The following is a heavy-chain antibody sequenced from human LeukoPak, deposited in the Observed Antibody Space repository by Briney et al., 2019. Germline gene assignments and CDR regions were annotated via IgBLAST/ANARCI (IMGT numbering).Heavy chain of an antibody. D-gene: IGHD3-22*01. CDR2: ISGSGGST. Sequence: SGGSLRLSCAASGFTFSSYAMSWVRQAPGKGLEWVSAISGSGGSTYYADSVKGRFTISRDNSKNTLYLQMNSLRAEDTAVYYCAGDSSGYSSAFDIWGQGTMVTVSS. CDR3: AGDSSGYSSAFDI. J-gene: IGHJ3*02. CDR1: GFTFSSYA. V-gene: IGHV3-23*01.